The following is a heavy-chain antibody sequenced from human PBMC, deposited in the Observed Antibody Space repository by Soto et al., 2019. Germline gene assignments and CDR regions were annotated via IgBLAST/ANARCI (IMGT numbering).Heavy chain of an antibody. Sequence: PGGALRLSCAASGFTFSSYAKGWVRQAPGKGLEWVSAISGSGGSTYYADSVKGRFTISRDNAKNTLYLQMNSLRAEDTAVYYCARDIVFVPAAYGMDVCGQGTTVTVSS. J-gene: IGHJ6*02. V-gene: IGHV3-23*01. CDR1: GFTFSSYA. D-gene: IGHD2-2*01. CDR2: ISGSGGST. CDR3: ARDIVFVPAAYGMDV.